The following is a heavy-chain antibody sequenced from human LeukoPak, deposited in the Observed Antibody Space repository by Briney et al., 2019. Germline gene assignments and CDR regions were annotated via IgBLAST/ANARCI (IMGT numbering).Heavy chain of an antibody. CDR1: GGSISSYY. D-gene: IGHD6-13*01. Sequence: PSETLSLTCTVSGGSISSYYWSWIRQPPGKGLEWIGYIYYSGSTNYNPSLKSRVTISVDTSKNQFSLKLSSVTAADTAVYYCARQVTKLNIAAAAHFDYWGQGTLVTVSS. J-gene: IGHJ4*02. CDR3: ARQVTKLNIAAAAHFDY. V-gene: IGHV4-59*08. CDR2: IYYSGST.